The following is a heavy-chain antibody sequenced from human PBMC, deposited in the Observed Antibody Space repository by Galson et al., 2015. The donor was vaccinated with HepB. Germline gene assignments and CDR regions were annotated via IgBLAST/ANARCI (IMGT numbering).Heavy chain of an antibody. CDR3: ARGYYYDSSGYYYVKEDAFDM. CDR1: GGSFSGYY. V-gene: IGHV4-34*01. Sequence: SETLSLTCAVYGGSFSGYYWSWIRQPPGKGLEWIGEINHSGSTNYNPSLESRVTISVDTSKNQFSLKLSSVTAADTAVYYCARGYYYDSSGYYYVKEDAFDMWGQGTMVTVSS. J-gene: IGHJ3*02. D-gene: IGHD3-22*01. CDR2: INHSGST.